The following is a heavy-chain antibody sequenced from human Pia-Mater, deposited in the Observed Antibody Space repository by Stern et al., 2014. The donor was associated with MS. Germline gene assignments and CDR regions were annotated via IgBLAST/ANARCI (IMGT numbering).Heavy chain of an antibody. CDR3: ARLRLLTYGLDS. Sequence: VQLVQSGAEVKKPGESLKISCKGSGYSFTTYWGAWGRQMPGKGLEWMGIIYPSDSDTKSSPSFQGQVSISVNKSISTAYLQWSSLKASDTAMYYCARLRLLTYGLDSWGQGTLVTASS. CDR1: GYSFTTYW. J-gene: IGHJ4*02. D-gene: IGHD3-16*01. CDR2: IYPSDSDT. V-gene: IGHV5-51*01.